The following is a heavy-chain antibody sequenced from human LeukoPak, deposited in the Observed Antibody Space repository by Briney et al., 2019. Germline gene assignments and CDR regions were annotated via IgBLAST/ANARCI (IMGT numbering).Heavy chain of an antibody. V-gene: IGHV3-23*01. Sequence: GGSLRLSCAASGFTFSSYAMSWVRQAPGKGLEWVSAISGSGGSTYYADSVKGRFTISRDNSRDTLYLQMTSLRAEDTAVYYCAKGYYDYVWGSYYFDYWGQGTLVTVSS. CDR1: GFTFSSYA. D-gene: IGHD3-16*01. CDR3: AKGYYDYVWGSYYFDY. CDR2: ISGSGGST. J-gene: IGHJ4*02.